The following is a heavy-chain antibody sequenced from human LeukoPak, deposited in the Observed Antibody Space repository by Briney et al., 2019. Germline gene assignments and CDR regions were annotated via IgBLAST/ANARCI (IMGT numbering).Heavy chain of an antibody. CDR1: GESFSAYY. CDR2: XXXXXST. J-gene: IGHJ6*03. D-gene: IGHD5-12*01. Sequence: SETLSLTCAAYGESFSAYYWSWIRQPPGKGLEWIGXXXXXXSTNYNPSLKSRVTISVDTSKNQFSLKLSSVTAADTAVYYCARQTRGYSGYEPYYYYYMDVWGKGTTVTVSS. CDR3: ARQTRGYSGYEPYYYYYMDV. V-gene: IGHV4-34*01.